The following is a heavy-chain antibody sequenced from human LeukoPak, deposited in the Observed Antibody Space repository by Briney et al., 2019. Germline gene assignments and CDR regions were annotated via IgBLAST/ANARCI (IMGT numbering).Heavy chain of an antibody. Sequence: SGGSLRLSCAASGFTFSGFWMHWVRQAPGKGLVWASRINSDGSSTGYADSVKGRFTISRDNAKNTLYLQMNSLRAEDTAVYYCASGNGHHGGHWGLGTLVTVSS. CDR2: INSDGSST. D-gene: IGHD1-14*01. V-gene: IGHV3-74*01. CDR3: ASGNGHHGGH. J-gene: IGHJ4*02. CDR1: GFTFSGFW.